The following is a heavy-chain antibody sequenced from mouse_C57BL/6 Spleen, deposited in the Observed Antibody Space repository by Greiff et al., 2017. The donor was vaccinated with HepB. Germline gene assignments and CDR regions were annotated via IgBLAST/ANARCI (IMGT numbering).Heavy chain of an antibody. CDR2: IDPENGDT. CDR1: GFNIKDDY. V-gene: IGHV14-4*01. Sequence: EVQLQQSGAELVRPGASVKLSCTASGFNIKDDYMHWVKQRPEQGLEWIGWIDPENGDTEYASKFQGKATITADTSSNPAYLQLSSLTSEDTAVYYCTTDHLTAQAPFAYWGQGTLVTVSA. J-gene: IGHJ3*01. CDR3: TTDHLTAQAPFAY. D-gene: IGHD3-2*02.